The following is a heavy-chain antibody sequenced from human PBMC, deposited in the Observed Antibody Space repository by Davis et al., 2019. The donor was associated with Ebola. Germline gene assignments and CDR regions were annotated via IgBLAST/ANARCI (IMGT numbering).Heavy chain of an antibody. CDR1: GFTFNHYA. CDR3: ARWSILGQ. CDR2: MCGDATII. V-gene: IGHV3-48*02. Sequence: GESLKISCAASGFTFNHYAMSCVRQGQGNGLEWVSSMCGDATIIYYADSVKGRFTISRDNAKNSLYLQMNSLRDEDTAVYYCARWSILGQWGQGTLVTVSS. J-gene: IGHJ4*02. D-gene: IGHD3-3*01.